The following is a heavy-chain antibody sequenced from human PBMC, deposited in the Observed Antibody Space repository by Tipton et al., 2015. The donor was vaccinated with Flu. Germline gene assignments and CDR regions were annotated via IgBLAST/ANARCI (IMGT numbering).Heavy chain of an antibody. CDR1: GYSISSNYY. CDR2: IYHSGSA. D-gene: IGHD3-10*01. V-gene: IGHV4-38-2*02. J-gene: IGHJ4*02. CDR3: ARGSGSGTYVIFDY. Sequence: TLSLTCTVSGYSISSNYYWGWIRQAPGTGLEWIGSIYHSGSAYYSPSLKSRVTISLDTSKNQFSLRLSSVTAADTAVYYCARGSGSGTYVIFDYWGQGILVTVSS.